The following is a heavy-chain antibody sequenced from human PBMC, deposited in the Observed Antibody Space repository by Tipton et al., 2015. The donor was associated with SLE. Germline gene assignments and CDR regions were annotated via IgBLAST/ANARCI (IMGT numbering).Heavy chain of an antibody. Sequence: TLSLTCTVSDDSISGYYWSWIRQPPGKGLEWIGYIGHSGSTNYNPSLNSRVTMSIDTSKNQFSLKRTSVTAADTAVYYCARVVKGSSWYWFDPWGQGTLVTVSS. CDR2: IGHSGST. J-gene: IGHJ5*02. CDR1: DDSISGYY. D-gene: IGHD6-13*01. CDR3: ARVVKGSSWYWFDP. V-gene: IGHV4-59*08.